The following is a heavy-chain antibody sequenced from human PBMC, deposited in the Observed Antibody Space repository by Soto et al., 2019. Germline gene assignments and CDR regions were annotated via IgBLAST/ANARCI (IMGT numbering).Heavy chain of an antibody. CDR2: IWYDGSNK. CDR1: GFTFSSYG. V-gene: IGHV3-33*01. J-gene: IGHJ4*02. CDR3: ARDHASNYYGSGSYCDY. D-gene: IGHD3-10*01. Sequence: GGSLRLSCAASGFTFSSYGMHWVRQAPGKGLEWVAVIWYDGSNKYYADSVKGRFTISRDNSKNTLYLQMNSLRAEDTAVYYCARDHASNYYGSGSYCDYWGQGTLLTVSS.